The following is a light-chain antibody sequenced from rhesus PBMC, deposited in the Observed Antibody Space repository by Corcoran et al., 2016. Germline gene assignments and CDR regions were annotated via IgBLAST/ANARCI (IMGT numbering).Light chain of an antibody. CDR3: LQHSNWPRT. V-gene: IGKV3-24*01. J-gene: IGKJ1*01. Sequence: EIVMTQSPATLSLSPGERATLSCRASQSVSSSLAWYQQKPGQAPRLLIYGASSRATGIPDRFSGSGSGTDFTLTISSLEPDDVAVYYCLQHSNWPRTFGQGTKVGIK. CDR1: QSVSSS. CDR2: GAS.